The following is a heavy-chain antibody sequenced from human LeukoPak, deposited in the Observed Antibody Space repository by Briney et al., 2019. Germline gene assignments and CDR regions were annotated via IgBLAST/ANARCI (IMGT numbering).Heavy chain of an antibody. CDR1: GASVTSTNYH. D-gene: IGHD3-22*01. CDR2: LSYIGST. Sequence: SETLSLTCSVSGASVTSTNYHWGWIRQPPGRGLEWIGTLSYIGSTYYNPSLKSRVSISVDTSKNQFSLKLRSVTAADTAVYYCARLSTQMTIMVSPFDFWGQGTLVTVSS. J-gene: IGHJ4*02. CDR3: ARLSTQMTIMVSPFDF. V-gene: IGHV4-39*01.